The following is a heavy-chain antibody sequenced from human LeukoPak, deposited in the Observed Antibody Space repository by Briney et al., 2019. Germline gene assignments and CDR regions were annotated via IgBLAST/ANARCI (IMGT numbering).Heavy chain of an antibody. V-gene: IGHV3-23*01. J-gene: IGHJ4*02. CDR1: GFSLSGYA. D-gene: IGHD3-10*01. Sequence: GGSLRLSCAASGFSLSGYAMSWVRQGPGKGPEWVSALSGDGGTTYYADSVGGRFTISRDSGENTLYLQMNSLRVEDTAIYYCAREVHGSGTLYLDYWGQGTLVTVSS. CDR2: LSGDGGTT. CDR3: AREVHGSGTLYLDY.